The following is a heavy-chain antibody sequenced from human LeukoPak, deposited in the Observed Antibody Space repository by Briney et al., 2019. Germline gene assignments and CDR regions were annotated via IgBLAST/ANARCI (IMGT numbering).Heavy chain of an antibody. CDR1: GFTFSNYD. J-gene: IGHJ4*01. V-gene: IGHV3-21*01. Sequence: GGSLRLSCAASGFTFSNYDMNWVRQAPGKGLEWVSSITSGSNYVEYTDSVKGRFTISRDNAKNSLYLQMNSLRAEDTAVYFCARDRSVVTGYYYFDFWGHGTLVTVSS. D-gene: IGHD3-9*01. CDR3: ARDRSVVTGYYYFDF. CDR2: ITSGSNYV.